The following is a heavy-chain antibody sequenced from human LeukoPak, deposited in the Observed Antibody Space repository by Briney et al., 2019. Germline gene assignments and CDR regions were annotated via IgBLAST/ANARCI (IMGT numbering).Heavy chain of an antibody. CDR1: GYTLTSYA. Sequence: GASVKFSCKASGYTLTSYAIHWVRQAPGQRPEWMGWINTGNGNTKYSQKFQGRVTITRDTSANTAYMELSSLRFEDTAVYYCARGGSRMTTFYIIDYWGQGTLVTVSS. CDR2: INTGNGNT. V-gene: IGHV1-3*04. D-gene: IGHD4-11*01. CDR3: ARGGSRMTTFYIIDY. J-gene: IGHJ4*02.